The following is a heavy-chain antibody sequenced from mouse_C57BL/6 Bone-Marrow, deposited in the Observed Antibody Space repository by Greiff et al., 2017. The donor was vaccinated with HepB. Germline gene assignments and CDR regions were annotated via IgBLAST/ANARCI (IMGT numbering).Heavy chain of an antibody. J-gene: IGHJ2*01. CDR2: ISSGGSYT. D-gene: IGHD2-4*01. V-gene: IGHV5-6*01. CDR3: ARHIYDDHYFDY. Sequence: EVKLMESGGDLVKPGGSLKLSCAASGFTFSSYGMSWVRQTPDKRLEWVATISSGGSYTYYPDSVKGRFTISRDNAKNTLYLQMSSLKSEDTAMYYCARHIYDDHYFDYWGQGTTLTVSS. CDR1: GFTFSSYG.